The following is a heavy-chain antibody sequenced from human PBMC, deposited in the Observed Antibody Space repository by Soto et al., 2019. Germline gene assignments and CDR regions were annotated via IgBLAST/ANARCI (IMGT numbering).Heavy chain of an antibody. J-gene: IGHJ6*03. CDR2: IYHSGST. V-gene: IGHV4-4*02. Sequence: SETLSLTCAVSSGSISSSNWWSWVRQPPGKGLEWIGEIYHSGSTNYNPSLKSRVTISVDKSKNQFSLKLSSVTAADTAVYYCARRGDYGDYDPYYMDVWGKGTTVTVSS. CDR1: SGSISSSNW. CDR3: ARRGDYGDYDPYYMDV. D-gene: IGHD4-17*01.